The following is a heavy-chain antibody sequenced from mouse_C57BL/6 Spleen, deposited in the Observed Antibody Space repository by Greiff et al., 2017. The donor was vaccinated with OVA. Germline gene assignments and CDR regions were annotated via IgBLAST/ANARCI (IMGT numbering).Heavy chain of an antibody. CDR2: ISSGGSYT. CDR1: GFTFSSYG. J-gene: IGHJ2*01. D-gene: IGHD4-1*01. Sequence: EVQLVESGGDLVKPGGSLKLSCAASGFTFSSYGMSWVRQTPDKRLEWVATISSGGSYTYYPDSVKGRFTISRANAKNTLYLQMSSLKSEDTAMYYCARQDLNWAYYFDYWGQGTTLTVSS. CDR3: ARQDLNWAYYFDY. V-gene: IGHV5-6*01.